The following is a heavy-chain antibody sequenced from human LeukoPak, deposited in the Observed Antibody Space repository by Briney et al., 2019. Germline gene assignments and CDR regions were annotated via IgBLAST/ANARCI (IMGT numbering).Heavy chain of an antibody. D-gene: IGHD4-17*01. V-gene: IGHV4-4*07. CDR3: ARDRDCGDYEGGAFDI. Sequence: SETLSLTCTVSGGSISSYYWSWIRQPAGKGLEWIGRIYTSGSTNYNPSLKSRVTMSVDTSKNQFSLKLSSVTAADTAVYYCARDRDCGDYEGGAFDIWGQGTMVTVSS. CDR1: GGSISSYY. CDR2: IYTSGST. J-gene: IGHJ3*02.